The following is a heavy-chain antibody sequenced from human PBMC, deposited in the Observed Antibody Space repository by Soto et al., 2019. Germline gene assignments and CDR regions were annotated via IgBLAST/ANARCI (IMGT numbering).Heavy chain of an antibody. V-gene: IGHV3-30*03. D-gene: IGHD3-16*01. CDR1: GFTFSDYA. Sequence: VQLVESGGGVVQPGRSLRLSCAASGFTFSDYAMHWVRQAPGKGLEWVAVVSHDGRNTHYADSVKGRFTISRDSSKNTVSPEKARPGGGDTGGLYWGEGGRPGLVTSGLNYWGQGALVTVSS. J-gene: IGHJ4*02. CDR3: GEGGRPGLVTSGLNY. CDR2: VSHDGRNT.